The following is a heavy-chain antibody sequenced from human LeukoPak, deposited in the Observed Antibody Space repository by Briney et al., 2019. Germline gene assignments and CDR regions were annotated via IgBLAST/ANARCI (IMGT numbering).Heavy chain of an antibody. CDR3: ARALTYSSSSVSAFDF. J-gene: IGHJ3*01. CDR1: GGSISSYY. D-gene: IGHD6-13*01. V-gene: IGHV4-4*07. CDR2: IYTSGST. Sequence: PSETLSLTCTVSGGSISSYYWSWIRQPAGKGLEWIGRIYTSGSTNYNPSLKSRVTMSVDTSKNQFSLKLSSVTAADTAVYYCARALTYSSSSVSAFDFWGQGTMVTLSS.